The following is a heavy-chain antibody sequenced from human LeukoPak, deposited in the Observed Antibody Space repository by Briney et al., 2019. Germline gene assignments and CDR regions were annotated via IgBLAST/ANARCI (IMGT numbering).Heavy chain of an antibody. V-gene: IGHV3-30-3*01. Sequence: GGSLRLSCAASGFTFSSYAMHWVRQAPGKGLEWVAVISYDGSNKYYADSVKGRFTISRDNSKNTLYLQMNSLRAEDTAVYYCARDENWALDYWGQGTLVTVSS. CDR3: ARDENWALDY. D-gene: IGHD3-16*01. CDR2: ISYDGSNK. J-gene: IGHJ4*02. CDR1: GFTFSSYA.